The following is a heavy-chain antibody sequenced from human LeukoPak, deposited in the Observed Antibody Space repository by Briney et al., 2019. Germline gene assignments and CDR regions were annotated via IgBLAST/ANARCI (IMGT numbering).Heavy chain of an antibody. CDR1: GFTFDDYA. CDR3: AKVYYDSSGYYTPSFDY. D-gene: IGHD3-22*01. V-gene: IGHV3-43*02. CDR2: ISGDGGST. J-gene: IGHJ4*02. Sequence: GGSLRLSCAASGFTFDDYAMQWVRHARGKGVEWVSLISGDGGSTYYADSVKGRFTISRDNSQISLYLQMNSLRTEDTALYYCAKVYYDSSGYYTPSFDYWGQGTLVTVSS.